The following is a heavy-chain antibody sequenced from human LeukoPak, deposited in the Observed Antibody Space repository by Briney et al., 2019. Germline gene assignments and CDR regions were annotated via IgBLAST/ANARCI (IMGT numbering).Heavy chain of an antibody. J-gene: IGHJ4*02. CDR1: GGTFSSYA. Sequence: GASVKVSCKASGGTFSSYAISWVRQAPGQGLEWMGIINPSGGSTSYAQKFQGRVTMTRDTSTSTVYMELSSLRSEDTAVYYCAIRAPYFDYWGQGTLVTVSS. CDR3: AIRAPYFDY. CDR2: INPSGGST. V-gene: IGHV1-46*01.